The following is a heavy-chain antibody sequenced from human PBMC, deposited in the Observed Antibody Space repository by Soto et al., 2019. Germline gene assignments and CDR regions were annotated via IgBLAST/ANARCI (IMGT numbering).Heavy chain of an antibody. CDR3: ARSVGAALSDY. CDR2: INASSGNT. D-gene: IGHD1-26*01. J-gene: IGHJ4*02. V-gene: IGHV1-3*01. Sequence: ASVKVSCKASGGTFSNYAIAWVRQAPGQGLEWMGGINASSGNTKYSQKFQGRVTITRDTSTSTAYMELSSLRSEDTAVYYCARSVGAALSDYWAREPWSPSPQ. CDR1: GGTFSNYA.